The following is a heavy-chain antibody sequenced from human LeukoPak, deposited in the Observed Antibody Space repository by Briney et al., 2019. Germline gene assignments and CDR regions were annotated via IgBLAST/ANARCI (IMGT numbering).Heavy chain of an antibody. D-gene: IGHD2-2*03. V-gene: IGHV1-69*13. J-gene: IGHJ4*02. Sequence: SVKVSCRASGGTFSSYAISWVRQAPGQGLEWMGGIIPIFGTANYAQKFQGRVTITADESTSTAYMELSSLRSEDTAVYYCAREGSGGYCSSTSCAPLGYWGQGTLVTVSS. CDR1: GGTFSSYA. CDR2: IIPIFGTA. CDR3: AREGSGGYCSSTSCAPLGY.